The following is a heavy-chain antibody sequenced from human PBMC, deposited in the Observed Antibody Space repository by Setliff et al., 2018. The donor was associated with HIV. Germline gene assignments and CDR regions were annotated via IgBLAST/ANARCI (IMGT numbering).Heavy chain of an antibody. V-gene: IGHV1-69-2*01. D-gene: IGHD2-8*01. CDR1: GYTFTDYY. CDR3: ASHPSVYGPPFDS. Sequence: ASVKVSCKASGYTFTDYYMHRVQQAPGKGLEWMGRVDPEDGETIYAEKFQGRVTITADTSTDTAYMELSSLRSEDTAVYYCASHPSVYGPPFDSWGQGTLVTVSS. CDR2: VDPEDGET. J-gene: IGHJ4*02.